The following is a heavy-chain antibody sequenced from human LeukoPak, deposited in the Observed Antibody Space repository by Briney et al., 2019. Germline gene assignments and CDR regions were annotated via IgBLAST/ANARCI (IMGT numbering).Heavy chain of an antibody. V-gene: IGHV1-3*01. J-gene: IGHJ4*02. D-gene: IGHD3-10*01. Sequence: ASVKVSCKTSGYTLASYTMHWLRQAPGQSLEWMGWINGDNGNTKYSEKFQGRVTITRDTSASSAYMELSSLRSADTAVYYCARSSSGTYHYWGQGTLVTVSS. CDR1: GYTLASYT. CDR3: ARSSSGTYHY. CDR2: INGDNGNT.